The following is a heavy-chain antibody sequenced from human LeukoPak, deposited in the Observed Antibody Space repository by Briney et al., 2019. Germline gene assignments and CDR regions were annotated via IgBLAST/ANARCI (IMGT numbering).Heavy chain of an antibody. CDR3: ARARISTIFGVVITNFDY. J-gene: IGHJ4*02. CDR2: ISSSGSTI. D-gene: IGHD3-3*01. Sequence: GGSLRLSCAASGFTFSDYYMSWIRQAPGKGLEWVSYISSSGSTIYYADSVKGRFTISRDNAKNSLYLQMNSLRAEDTAVYYCARARISTIFGVVITNFDYWGQGTLVTVSS. CDR1: GFTFSDYY. V-gene: IGHV3-11*04.